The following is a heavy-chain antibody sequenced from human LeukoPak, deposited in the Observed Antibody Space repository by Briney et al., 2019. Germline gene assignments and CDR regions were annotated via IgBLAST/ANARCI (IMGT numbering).Heavy chain of an antibody. D-gene: IGHD2-21*02. CDR3: ARGGPYCGGDCYSNWFDP. J-gene: IGHJ5*02. Sequence: SETLSLTCTVSGGSISSSSYYWGWIRQPPGKGLEWIGSIYYSGSTNYNPSLKSRVTISVDTSKNQFSLKLSSVTAADTAVYYCARGGPYCGGDCYSNWFDPWGQGTLVTVSS. V-gene: IGHV4-39*07. CDR2: IYYSGST. CDR1: GGSISSSSYY.